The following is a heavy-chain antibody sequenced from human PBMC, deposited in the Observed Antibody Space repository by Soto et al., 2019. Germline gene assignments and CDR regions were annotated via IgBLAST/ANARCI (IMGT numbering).Heavy chain of an antibody. J-gene: IGHJ6*04. Sequence: PGGSLRLSCAASGFTFSSYGMHWVRQAPGKGLEWVAVIWYDGSNKYYADSVKGRFTISRDNSKNTLYLQMNSLRAEDTAVYYCARVQNMEWSYYQYHHAVWGKGSTVTGCS. CDR1: GFTFSSYG. CDR2: IWYDGSNK. CDR3: ARVQNMEWSYYQYHHAV. D-gene: IGHD1-26*01. V-gene: IGHV3-33*01.